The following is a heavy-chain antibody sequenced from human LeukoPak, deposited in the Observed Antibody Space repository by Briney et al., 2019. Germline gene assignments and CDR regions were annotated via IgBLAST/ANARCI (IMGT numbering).Heavy chain of an antibody. J-gene: IGHJ3*02. V-gene: IGHV3-21*01. CDR1: GFTFSSYS. D-gene: IGHD3-9*01. Sequence: GGSLRLSCAASGFTFSSYSMNWVRQSPGKGLEWVSSISSSSSYIYYADSLKGRFTISRDSARNSLFLQMNSLRAEDTAVYYCASENADWDAFDIWGQGTMVTVSS. CDR2: ISSSSSYI. CDR3: ASENADWDAFDI.